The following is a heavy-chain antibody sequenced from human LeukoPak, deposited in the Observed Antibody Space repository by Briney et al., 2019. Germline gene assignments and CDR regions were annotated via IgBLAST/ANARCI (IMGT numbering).Heavy chain of an antibody. D-gene: IGHD5-18*01. J-gene: IGHJ4*02. CDR1: SFTFSSYN. V-gene: IGHV3-21*04. Sequence: GGSLRLSCAASSFTFSSYNMNWVRQAPGKGLEWVSSISSSSSYIYYADSVKGRFTISRDNSKNTLYLQMNSLRAEDTAVYYCAKAHNPVDTAMNFDYWGQGTLVTVSS. CDR3: AKAHNPVDTAMNFDY. CDR2: ISSSSSYI.